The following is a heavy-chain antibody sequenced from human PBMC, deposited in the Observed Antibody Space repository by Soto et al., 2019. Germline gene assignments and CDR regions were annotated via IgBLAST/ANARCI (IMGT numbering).Heavy chain of an antibody. D-gene: IGHD3-10*01. V-gene: IGHV3-74*01. J-gene: IGHJ6*03. CDR3: ARGWFGPDV. Sequence: EVQLVESGGGLVQPGGSLRLSCAASEFTFSGRSVHWVRQAPGKGLVWVSGIDKVGTDSTYAGSVKGRFTSSRDNAKNTVYLQMNSLRVEDTAVYYCARGWFGPDVWGKRDHGHRLL. CDR1: EFTFSGRS. CDR2: IDKVGTDS.